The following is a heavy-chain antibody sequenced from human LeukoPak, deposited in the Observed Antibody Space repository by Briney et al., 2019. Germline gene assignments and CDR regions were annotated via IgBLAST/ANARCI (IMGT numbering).Heavy chain of an antibody. CDR3: VRHFPEFSDTWRLWTNHWFDH. D-gene: IGHD3/OR15-3a*01. V-gene: IGHV1-46*01. J-gene: IGHJ5*02. CDR2: INPSGDST. Sequence: ASGKVCCNSSGYSFSNYYMHWVRHAPAQGLGLVGIINPSGDSTSYAQKFQGRVNMTRDTSTSTVYMALSSLRSEDTAVYSCVRHFPEFSDTWRLWTNHWFDHWGQGALVTVSS. CDR1: GYSFSNYY.